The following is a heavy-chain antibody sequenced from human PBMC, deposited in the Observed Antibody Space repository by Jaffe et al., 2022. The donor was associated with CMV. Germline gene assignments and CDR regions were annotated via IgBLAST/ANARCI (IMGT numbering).Heavy chain of an antibody. CDR3: ARDHCSGGSCYPFTYYYYYMDV. D-gene: IGHD2-15*01. CDR1: GGTFSSYA. J-gene: IGHJ6*03. V-gene: IGHV1-69*09. Sequence: QVQLVQSGAEVKKPGSSVKVSCKASGGTFSSYAISWVRQAPGQGLEWMGRIIPILGIANYAQKFQGRVTITADKSTSTAYMELSSLRSEDTAVYYCARDHCSGGSCYPFTYYYYYMDVWGKGTTVTVSS. CDR2: IIPILGIA.